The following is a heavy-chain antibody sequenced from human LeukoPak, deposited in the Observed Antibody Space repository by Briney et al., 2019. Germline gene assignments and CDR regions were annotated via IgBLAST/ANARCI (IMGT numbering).Heavy chain of an antibody. J-gene: IGHJ6*03. CDR2: ISAYNGNT. D-gene: IGHD3-3*01. CDR1: GYIFTSHG. Sequence: ASVKVSCKASGYIFTSHGISWVLQAPGHGLEWMGWISAYNGNTNYARKLQGRVTMSTDTSTSTAYMELRSLRSDDTAVYYCARVETFGGVVIAHYYYYYMDVWGKGTTVTVSS. V-gene: IGHV1-18*01. CDR3: ARVETFGGVVIAHYYYYYMDV.